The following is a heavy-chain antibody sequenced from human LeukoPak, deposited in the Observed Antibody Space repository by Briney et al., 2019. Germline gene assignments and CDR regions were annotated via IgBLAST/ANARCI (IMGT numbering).Heavy chain of an antibody. CDR2: ISWNSDSI. V-gene: IGHV3-9*01. CDR3: AKASFPAAIIGWFDP. CDR1: GFTFDDYA. J-gene: IGHJ5*02. D-gene: IGHD2-2*02. Sequence: GGSLRLSCAASGFTFDDYAMPWVRQGPGKGLEWVSGISWNSDSIGYADSVKGRFTISRDNARNSLYLQMNSLRDEDTALYYCAKASFPAAIIGWFDPWGQGTLVTVSS.